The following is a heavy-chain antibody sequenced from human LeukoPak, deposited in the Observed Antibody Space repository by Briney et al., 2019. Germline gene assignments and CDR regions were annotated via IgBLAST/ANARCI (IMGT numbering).Heavy chain of an antibody. D-gene: IGHD3-3*01. CDR3: AREITIFGVVTHHYMDV. CDR1: GGTFSSYT. J-gene: IGHJ6*03. CDR2: IIPILGIA. V-gene: IGHV1-69*04. Sequence: ASVKVSCKTSGGTFSSYTISWVRQAPGQGLEWMGRIIPILGIANYAQKFQGRVTITADKSTSTAYMELSSLRSEDTAVYYCAREITIFGVVTHHYMDVWGKGTTVTVSS.